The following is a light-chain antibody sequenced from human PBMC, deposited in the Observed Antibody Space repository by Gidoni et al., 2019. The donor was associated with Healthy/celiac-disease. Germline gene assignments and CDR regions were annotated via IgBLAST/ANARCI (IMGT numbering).Light chain of an antibody. CDR3: QQFDT. J-gene: IGKJ1*01. CDR2: GAS. V-gene: IGKV3-20*01. Sequence: EIVLTQSPGTLSLSPGERATLSCRASQSVSSSYLAWYQQKPGQAPRLIIYGASSRATGIPDRFSGSGSGTDFTLTISRLEPEDFAVYYCQQFDTFGQGTKVEIK. CDR1: QSVSSSY.